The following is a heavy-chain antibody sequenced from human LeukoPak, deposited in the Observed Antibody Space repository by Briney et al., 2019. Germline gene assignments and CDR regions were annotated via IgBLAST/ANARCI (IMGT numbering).Heavy chain of an antibody. V-gene: IGHV4-59*08. CDR2: IYYSGSA. CDR3: ARRSGSYYGWFDP. J-gene: IGHJ5*02. D-gene: IGHD1-26*01. Sequence: SETLSLTCTVSRGSIFSDYWSWIRQPPGRGLEWIGYIYYSGSAEYNPSLKSRVTMSVDTSKNQFSLRLRSVTAADTAVYYCARRSGSYYGWFDPWGQGTQVTVSS. CDR1: RGSIFSDY.